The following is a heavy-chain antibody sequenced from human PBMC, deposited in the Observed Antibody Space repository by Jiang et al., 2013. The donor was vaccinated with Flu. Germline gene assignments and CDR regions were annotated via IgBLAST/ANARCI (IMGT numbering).Heavy chain of an antibody. CDR1: GFSLDTHLMC. J-gene: IGHJ4*02. V-gene: IGHV2-70*16. D-gene: IGHD3-22*01. CDR3: ARILPYYYDSSGYYLGALMD. Sequence: KPTQTLTLTCTFSGFSLDTHLMCVSWIRQLPGKALEWLARIDWDDGKFYSRSLKTRLTISKDTSKNQVVLTMTNMDPVDTATYYCARILPYYYDSSGYYLGALMDWGQGTLVTVSS. CDR2: IDWDDGK.